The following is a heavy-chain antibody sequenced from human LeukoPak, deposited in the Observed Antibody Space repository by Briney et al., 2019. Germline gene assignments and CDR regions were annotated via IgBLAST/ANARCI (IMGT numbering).Heavy chain of an antibody. D-gene: IGHD4-11*01. CDR1: GYTFTSYG. V-gene: IGHV1-18*01. Sequence: ASVTVSCKTSGYTFTSYGISWVRQAPGQGLEWMGWISAYNGNTNYAQKLQDRVTMTTDTSTSTAYMELRSLRSDDTAVYYCARELLESNYDAFDIWGQGTMVTVSS. J-gene: IGHJ3*02. CDR3: ARELLESNYDAFDI. CDR2: ISAYNGNT.